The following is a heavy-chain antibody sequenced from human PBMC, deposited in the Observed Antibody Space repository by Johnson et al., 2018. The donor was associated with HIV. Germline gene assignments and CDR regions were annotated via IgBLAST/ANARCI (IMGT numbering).Heavy chain of an antibody. CDR2: IYSGGRT. J-gene: IGHJ3*02. V-gene: IGHV3-53*01. Sequence: VQLVESGGGLIQPGGSLRLSCAASEFTVSSNYMSWVRQAPGKGLEWVSVIYSGGRTFYADSVKGRFTIPRDNSKNTLYLQMNSLRAEDPAVYYCARDAIRFGGVEFGESVGDAFDIWGQGTMVTVSS. CDR1: EFTVSSNY. D-gene: IGHD3-16*01. CDR3: ARDAIRFGGVEFGESVGDAFDI.